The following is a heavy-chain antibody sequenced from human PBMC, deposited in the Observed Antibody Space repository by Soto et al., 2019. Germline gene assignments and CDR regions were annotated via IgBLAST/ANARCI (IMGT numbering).Heavy chain of an antibody. CDR1: GFTFSSYA. CDR2: ISGSGGST. D-gene: IGHD5-18*01. CDR3: ATFSDTAMAYFDY. V-gene: IGHV3-23*01. Sequence: LRLSCAASGFTFSSYAMSWVRQAPGKGLEWVSAISGSGGSTYYADSVKGRFTISRDNSKNTLYLQMNSLRAEDTAVYYCATFSDTAMAYFDYWGQGTLVTVSS. J-gene: IGHJ4*02.